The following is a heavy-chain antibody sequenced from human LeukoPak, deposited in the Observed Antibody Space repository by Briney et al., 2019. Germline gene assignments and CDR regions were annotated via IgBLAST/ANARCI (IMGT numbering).Heavy chain of an antibody. CDR3: AREAFDLSDYDIFP. D-gene: IGHD3-9*01. CDR2: ITSGGST. V-gene: IGHV3-21*01. Sequence: GGSLRLSCAASGFTFSSYVMTWVRQAPGRGLEWVSSITSGGSTYYADSVKGRFTISRDNAKNSLYLQMNSLRAEDTAVYYCAREAFDLSDYDIFPWGQGTLVTVSS. CDR1: GFTFSSYV. J-gene: IGHJ5*02.